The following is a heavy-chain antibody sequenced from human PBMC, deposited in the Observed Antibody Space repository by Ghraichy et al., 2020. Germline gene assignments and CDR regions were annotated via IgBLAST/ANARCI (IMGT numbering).Heavy chain of an antibody. V-gene: IGHV1-18*01. CDR3: ARDEYSSSSNRPHDFDY. J-gene: IGHJ4*02. CDR1: GYTFTSYG. D-gene: IGHD6-6*01. CDR2: ISAYNGNT. Sequence: ASVKVSCKASGYTFTSYGISWVRQAPGQGLEWMGWISAYNGNTNYAQKLQGRVTMTTDTSTSTAYMELRSLRSDDTAVYYCARDEYSSSSNRPHDFDYWGQGTLVTVSA.